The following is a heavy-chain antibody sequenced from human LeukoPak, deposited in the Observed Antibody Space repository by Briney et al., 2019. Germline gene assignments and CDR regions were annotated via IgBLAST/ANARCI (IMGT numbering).Heavy chain of an antibody. V-gene: IGHV3-21*06. CDR2: ISTTSTYG. Sequence: GGSLRLSCAASGFTFSTYSMNWVRQAPGKGLEWVSSISTTSTYGYYADSVKGRFTISRDSAKNSLYLQMNSLRAEDTAVYYCVRDFSTSPTAYPHHWGQGTLVTVSS. D-gene: IGHD6-6*01. J-gene: IGHJ1*01. CDR1: GFTFSTYS. CDR3: VRDFSTSPTAYPHH.